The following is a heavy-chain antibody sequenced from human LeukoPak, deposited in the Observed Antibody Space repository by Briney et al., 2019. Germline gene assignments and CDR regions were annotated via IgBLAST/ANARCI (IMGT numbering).Heavy chain of an antibody. V-gene: IGHV5-51*01. CDR3: ARSEGGSSWYDH. Sequence: GESLQISCKGSGYTFTTYWIGWVRQMPGKGLEWMGIIYPGDSDSRYSPSFQGQVTFSADKSISTAYLQWSSLKASDTAMYYCARSEGGSSWYDHWGQGTLVTVSS. CDR1: GYTFTTYW. J-gene: IGHJ5*02. D-gene: IGHD6-13*01. CDR2: IYPGDSDS.